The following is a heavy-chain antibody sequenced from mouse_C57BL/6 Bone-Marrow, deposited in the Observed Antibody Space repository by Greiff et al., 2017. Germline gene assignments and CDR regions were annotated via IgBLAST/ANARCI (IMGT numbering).Heavy chain of an antibody. CDR1: GYAFTNYL. D-gene: IGHD2-5*01. CDR2: INPGSGGT. V-gene: IGHV1-54*01. Sequence: VQLQQSGAELVRPGPSVKVSCKASGYAFTNYLIEWVKQRPGQGLEWIGVINPGSGGTNYNEKFKGKATLTADKSSSTAYMQLSSLTSEDSAVYFCARARYSNYPYYFDYWGQGTTLTVSS. CDR3: ARARYSNYPYYFDY. J-gene: IGHJ2*01.